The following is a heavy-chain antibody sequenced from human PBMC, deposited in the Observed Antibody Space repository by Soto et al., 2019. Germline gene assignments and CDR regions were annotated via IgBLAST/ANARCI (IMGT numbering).Heavy chain of an antibody. J-gene: IGHJ5*02. CDR1: GGSISSGGYY. V-gene: IGHV4-31*03. CDR3: ARSVFP. Sequence: SETLSLTCTVSGGSISSGGYYWNWIRQHPGKGLEWIGYIYYIGSTYYNPSLKSRVTISLDTSKNQFSLKLSSVTAADTAVYYSARSVFPWGQGTLVTVSS. CDR2: IYYIGST.